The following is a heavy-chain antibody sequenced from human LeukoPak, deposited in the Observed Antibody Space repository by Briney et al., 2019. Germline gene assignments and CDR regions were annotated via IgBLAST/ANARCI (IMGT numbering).Heavy chain of an antibody. D-gene: IGHD3-22*01. CDR1: GFTFSSYA. Sequence: GGSLRLSCAASGFTFSSYAMHWVRQAPGKGLEWVAVIWYDGSNKYYADSVKGRFTISRDNSKNTLYLQMNSLRAEDTAVYYCARVKIGTDYYDSSGYDAFDIWGQGTMVTVSS. CDR3: ARVKIGTDYYDSSGYDAFDI. V-gene: IGHV3-33*08. J-gene: IGHJ3*02. CDR2: IWYDGSNK.